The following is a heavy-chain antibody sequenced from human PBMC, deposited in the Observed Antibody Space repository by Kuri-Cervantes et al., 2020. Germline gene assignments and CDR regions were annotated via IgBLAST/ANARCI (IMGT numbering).Heavy chain of an antibody. CDR2: IRQEESEK. CDR3: ATSRDSSGCD. D-gene: IGHD6-19*01. Sequence: GGSLRLSCAASGFTFSSYWMSWVRQAPGKGLEWVGNIRQEESEKYYGASVRGRFTISRDNVKNSLYLQMNSLTVDDSAVYYCATSRDSSGCDWGQGTLVTVSS. V-gene: IGHV3-7*01. CDR1: GFTFSSYW. J-gene: IGHJ4*02.